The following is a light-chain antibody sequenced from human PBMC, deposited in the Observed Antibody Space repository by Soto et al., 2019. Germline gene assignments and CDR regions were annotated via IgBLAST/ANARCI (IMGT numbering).Light chain of an antibody. V-gene: IGKV3-20*01. Sequence: EIVLTQSPGTLSLSPGERATLSCRASQSVSSSYLAWYQQKPGQAPRLLIYGASSRATGIPDRFSGSGSGTDFTLTISSLQPEDFATYYCLQHNSYPHTFGQGTKVDIK. J-gene: IGKJ1*01. CDR1: QSVSSSY. CDR3: LQHNSYPHT. CDR2: GAS.